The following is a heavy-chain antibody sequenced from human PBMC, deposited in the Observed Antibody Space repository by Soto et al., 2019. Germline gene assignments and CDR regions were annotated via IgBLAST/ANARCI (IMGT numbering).Heavy chain of an antibody. Sequence: PGGSLRLSCEASGFTFKKYAMTWVRQAPGKGLEWVADINESGKKTNYAESVKGRFSISRDNSRNTLSLLMNSLRADDTAIYYCAKDRATIFGVVWKYGLDVWGQGTTVTVSS. J-gene: IGHJ6*02. V-gene: IGHV3-23*01. CDR1: GFTFKKYA. CDR3: AKDRATIFGVVWKYGLDV. CDR2: INESGKKT. D-gene: IGHD3-3*01.